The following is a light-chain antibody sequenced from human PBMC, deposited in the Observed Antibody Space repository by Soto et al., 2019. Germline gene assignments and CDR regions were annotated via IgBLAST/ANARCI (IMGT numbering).Light chain of an antibody. CDR1: QSVSSSY. CDR2: GAS. V-gene: IGKV3-20*01. CDR3: QQYGRSPLT. J-gene: IGKJ4*01. Sequence: EIVLTQSPGTLSLSPGERATLSCRASQSVSSSYLAWYQQKPGQAPRLLIYGASSRATGILDRFSGSGSATDFTLTISRLEPEDFAVYYCQQYGRSPLTFGGGTKVEIK.